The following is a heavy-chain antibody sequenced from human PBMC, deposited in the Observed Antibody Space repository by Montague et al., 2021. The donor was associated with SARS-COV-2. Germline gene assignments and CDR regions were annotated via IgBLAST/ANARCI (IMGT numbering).Heavy chain of an antibody. CDR2: INWNGGST. D-gene: IGHD3-22*01. J-gene: IGHJ6*02. CDR1: GFTFDDYG. CDR3: ARVRYSSGYRYYYGMDV. Sequence: SLRLSCAASGFTFDDYGMSWVRQAPGKGLEWVSGINWNGGSTGYADSVKGRFTISRDNAKNSLYPQMNSLRAEDTALYHCARVRYSSGYRYYYGMDVWGQGTTVTVSS. V-gene: IGHV3-20*01.